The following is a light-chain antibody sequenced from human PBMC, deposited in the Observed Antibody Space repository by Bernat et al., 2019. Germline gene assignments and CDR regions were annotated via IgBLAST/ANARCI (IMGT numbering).Light chain of an antibody. J-gene: IGKJ4*01. V-gene: IGKV4-1*01. CDR2: WAS. Sequence: DIVMTQSPDSLAVSLGERATINCKSSQSVLHSSNNKNYLAWYQQKAGQPPKLLIYWASTRESGVHARFSGSGSGTDFTLTISSLQAEDVAVYYCQQYYSSPLTFGGGTKVEIK. CDR3: QQYYSSPLT. CDR1: QSVLHSSNNKNY.